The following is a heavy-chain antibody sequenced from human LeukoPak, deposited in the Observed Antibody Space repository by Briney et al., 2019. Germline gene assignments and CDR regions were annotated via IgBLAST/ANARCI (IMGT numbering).Heavy chain of an antibody. CDR3: AREGYYYDSSGFLSNFDY. J-gene: IGHJ4*02. V-gene: IGHV3-20*04. D-gene: IGHD3-22*01. CDR1: GFTFSSYA. CDR2: INWNGGST. Sequence: PGRSLRLSCAASGFTFSSYAMHWVRQAPGKGLEWVSGINWNGGSTGYADSVKGRFTISRDNAKNSLYLQMNSLRAEDTAVYYCAREGYYYDSSGFLSNFDYWGQGTLVTVSS.